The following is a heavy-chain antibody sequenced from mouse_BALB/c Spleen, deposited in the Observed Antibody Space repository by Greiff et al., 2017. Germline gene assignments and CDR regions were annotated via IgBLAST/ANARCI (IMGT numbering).Heavy chain of an antibody. J-gene: IGHJ2*01. Sequence: VKLMESGAELARPGASVKMSCKASGYTFTSYTMHWVKQRPGQGLEWIGYINPSSGYTNYNQKFKDKATLTADKSSSTAYMQLSSLTSEDSAVYYCAREKLGFDYWGQGTTLTVSS. CDR2: INPSSGYT. V-gene: IGHV1-4*01. CDR1: GYTFTSYT. CDR3: AREKLGFDY. D-gene: IGHD4-1*01.